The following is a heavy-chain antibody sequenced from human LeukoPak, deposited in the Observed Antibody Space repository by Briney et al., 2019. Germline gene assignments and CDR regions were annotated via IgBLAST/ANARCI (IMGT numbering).Heavy chain of an antibody. J-gene: IGHJ4*02. V-gene: IGHV3-64D*06. Sequence: PGGSLRLSCSASGFTFSSYAMHWVRQAPGKGLEYVSAISSNGGSTNYADSVKGRFTISRDNSKNTLYLQMSSLRAEDTAVCYCVRDKERYSSNWYFDYWGQGTQVAVSS. CDR1: GFTFSSYA. D-gene: IGHD6-13*01. CDR3: VRDKERYSSNWYFDY. CDR2: ISSNGGST.